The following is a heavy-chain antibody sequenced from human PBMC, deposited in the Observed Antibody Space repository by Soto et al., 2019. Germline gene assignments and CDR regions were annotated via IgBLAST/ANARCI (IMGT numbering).Heavy chain of an antibody. V-gene: IGHV5-51*01. CDR3: AXREYYYDSSGFPYGMDV. D-gene: IGHD3-22*01. J-gene: IGHJ6*02. Sequence: PGESLKISCKGSGYSFTIYWIGWVRQMPGKGLEWMGIIYPGDSDTRYSPSFQGQVTISADKSISTAYLQWSSLKASDTAMYYCAXREYYYDSSGFPYGMDVWGQGATVTVSS. CDR1: GYSFTIYW. CDR2: IYPGDSDT.